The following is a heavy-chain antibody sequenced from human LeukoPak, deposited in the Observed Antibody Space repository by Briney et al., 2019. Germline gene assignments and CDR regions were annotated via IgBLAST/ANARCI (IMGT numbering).Heavy chain of an antibody. Sequence: PGGSLRLSCAASGFTFSSYSMNWVRQAPGKGPEWVSSISSSSSYIYYADSVKGRFTISRDNAKHSLYLQMNSLRAEDTAVYYCARDRWEPDNWFDSWGQGILVTVSS. CDR1: GFTFSSYS. CDR3: ARDRWEPDNWFDS. D-gene: IGHD1-26*01. J-gene: IGHJ5*01. CDR2: ISSSSSYI. V-gene: IGHV3-21*01.